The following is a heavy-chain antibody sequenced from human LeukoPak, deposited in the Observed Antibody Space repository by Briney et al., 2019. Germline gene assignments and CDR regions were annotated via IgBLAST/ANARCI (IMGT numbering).Heavy chain of an antibody. V-gene: IGHV1-2*02. CDR1: GYTFTDYY. D-gene: IGHD1-14*01. J-gene: IGHJ4*02. CDR3: ARVLARYGNLDY. CDR2: INPNSGGA. Sequence: ASVKVSCKASGYTFTDYYIHWVRQAPGQGLEWMGWINPNSGGANYTQKFQGRVTMTRDTSISTAYLELNRLTSDNTAVYYCARVLARYGNLDYWGQGILVTVSS.